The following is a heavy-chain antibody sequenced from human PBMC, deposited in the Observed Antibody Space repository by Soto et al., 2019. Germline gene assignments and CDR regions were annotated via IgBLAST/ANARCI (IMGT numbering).Heavy chain of an antibody. Sequence: QVQLVQSGAEVKKPGSSVKVSCKASGGTFSSYAFSWVRQAPGQGLEWMGGIIRIFHTPTYAQKFQGRVTITADESTSTAYMELISLRSDATAVYYCVHRRDGYNSAFFDYWGQGTLVTVSS. J-gene: IGHJ4*02. D-gene: IGHD5-12*01. CDR2: IIRIFHTP. CDR3: VHRRDGYNSAFFDY. V-gene: IGHV1-69*01. CDR1: GGTFSSYA.